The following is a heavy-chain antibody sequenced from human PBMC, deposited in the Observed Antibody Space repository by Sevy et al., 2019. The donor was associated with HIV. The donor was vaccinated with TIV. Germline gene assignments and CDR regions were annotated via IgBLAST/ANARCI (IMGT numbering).Heavy chain of an antibody. J-gene: IGHJ4*02. CDR1: GGSISSYY. CDR2: IYYSGST. V-gene: IGHV4-59*01. D-gene: IGHD2-2*01. Sequence: SETLSLTCTVSGGSISSYYWSWIRKPPGKGLEWIGYIYYSGSTNYNPSLKSRVTISVDTSKNQFSLKLSSVTAADTAVYYCARGSKYCSSTRCYFFDYWGQGTLVTVSS. CDR3: ARGSKYCSSTRCYFFDY.